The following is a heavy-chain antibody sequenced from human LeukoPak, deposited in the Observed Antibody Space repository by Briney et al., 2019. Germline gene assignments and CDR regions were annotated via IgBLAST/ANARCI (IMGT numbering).Heavy chain of an antibody. CDR3: ARANSYDSSGHYNEFGY. D-gene: IGHD3-22*01. Sequence: SETLSLTCTVAGGSINSYYWSWIRQPPGKGLEYIGYIHYSGSTNYNPSLKSRVTMSVDTSKNQFSLKLTSVTAADTAVYYCARANSYDSSGHYNEFGYWGQGTLVTVSS. CDR1: GGSINSYY. J-gene: IGHJ4*02. CDR2: IHYSGST. V-gene: IGHV4-59*12.